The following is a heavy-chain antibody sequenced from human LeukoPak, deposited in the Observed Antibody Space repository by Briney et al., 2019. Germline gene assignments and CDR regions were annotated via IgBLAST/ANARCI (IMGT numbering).Heavy chain of an antibody. CDR1: GYTFTSYY. J-gene: IGHJ6*02. CDR3: AVPPGGRYPYYYGMDV. V-gene: IGHV1-46*01. CDR2: INPSGGST. D-gene: IGHD3-9*01. Sequence: ASVKVSCKASGYTFTSYYMHWVRQAPGQGLEWMGIINPSGGSTSYAQKFQGRVTITADESTSTAYMELSSLRSEDTAVYYCAVPPGGRYPYYYGMDVWGQGTTVTVSS.